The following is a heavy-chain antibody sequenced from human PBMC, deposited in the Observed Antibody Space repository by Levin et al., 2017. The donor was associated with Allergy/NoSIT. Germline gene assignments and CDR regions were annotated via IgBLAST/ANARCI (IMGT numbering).Heavy chain of an antibody. CDR2: ISGSGGST. J-gene: IGHJ4*02. CDR1: GFTFSSYA. V-gene: IGHV3-23*01. CDR3: AHHPGIAVAGTGY. D-gene: IGHD6-19*01. Sequence: GGSLRLSCAASGFTFSSYAMSWVRQAPGKGLEWVSAISGSGGSTYYADSVKGRFTISRDNSKNTLYLQMNSLRAEDTAVYYCAHHPGIAVAGTGYWGQGTLVTVSS.